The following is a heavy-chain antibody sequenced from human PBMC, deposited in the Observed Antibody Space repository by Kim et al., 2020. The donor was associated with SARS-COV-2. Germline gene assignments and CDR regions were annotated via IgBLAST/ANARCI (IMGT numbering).Heavy chain of an antibody. V-gene: IGHV3-48*02. Sequence: SSSSTIYYADSMTRRFTMSRDNAKNALYLQMNRMRDEDTAVYYCARPQDYWGQGTLVTVSS. J-gene: IGHJ4*02. CDR3: ARPQDY. CDR2: SSSSTI.